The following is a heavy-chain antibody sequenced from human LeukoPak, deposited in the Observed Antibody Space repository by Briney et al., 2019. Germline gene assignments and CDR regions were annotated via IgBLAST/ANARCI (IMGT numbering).Heavy chain of an antibody. D-gene: IGHD3-22*01. J-gene: IGHJ4*02. CDR3: AKDYYDSSGYYYY. CDR1: GFTFSSYA. Sequence: GGSLRLSCAASGFTFSSYAMSWVRQAPGKGLEWVSAISSSGGSTYYADSVKGRFTISRDNSKNTLYLQMNSLRAEDTAVYYCAKDYYDSSGYYYYWGQGTLVTVSS. CDR2: ISSSGGST. V-gene: IGHV3-23*01.